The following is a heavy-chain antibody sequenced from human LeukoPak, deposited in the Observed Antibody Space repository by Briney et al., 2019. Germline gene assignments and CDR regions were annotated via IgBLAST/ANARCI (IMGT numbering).Heavy chain of an antibody. CDR3: ASWRNYDYVWGSGYFDY. J-gene: IGHJ4*02. CDR1: GFTVSSNY. D-gene: IGHD3-16*01. Sequence: GGSLRLSCAASGFTVSSNYMSWVRQAPGKGLEWVSVIYSGGSTYYADSVKGRFTISRDNSKNTLYLQMNSLRAEDTAVYYCASWRNYDYVWGSGYFDYWGQGTLVTVPS. V-gene: IGHV3-53*01. CDR2: IYSGGST.